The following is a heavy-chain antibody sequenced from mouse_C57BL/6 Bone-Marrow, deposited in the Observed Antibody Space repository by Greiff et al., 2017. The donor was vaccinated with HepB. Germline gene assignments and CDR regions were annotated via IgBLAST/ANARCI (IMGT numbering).Heavy chain of an antibody. D-gene: IGHD4-1*01. V-gene: IGHV1-15*01. CDR2: IDPETGGT. Sequence: HLHKFGAELLRPGASLTLSSKASGTTFTDYELPWVNQTLVHGLEWIEAIDPETGGTAYNQKFKGKAILTADKSSSTAYMELRSLTSEDSAVYYCTRWNWDVGYFDVWGTGTTVTVSS. J-gene: IGHJ1*03. CDR3: TRWNWDVGYFDV. CDR1: GTTFTDYE.